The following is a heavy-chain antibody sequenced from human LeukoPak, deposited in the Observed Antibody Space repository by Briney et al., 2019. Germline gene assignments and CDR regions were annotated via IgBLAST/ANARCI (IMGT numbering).Heavy chain of an antibody. CDR1: GGSISSGSYY. Sequence: SETLSLTCTVSGGSISSGSYYWSWIRQPAGKGLEWIGRIYTSGSTNYNPSLKSRITISVDTSKNQFSLKLSSVTAADTAVYYCARGPYRYYYYYMDVWGKGTTVTVSS. V-gene: IGHV4-61*02. CDR3: ARGPYRYYYYYMDV. J-gene: IGHJ6*03. CDR2: IYTSGST. D-gene: IGHD3-16*02.